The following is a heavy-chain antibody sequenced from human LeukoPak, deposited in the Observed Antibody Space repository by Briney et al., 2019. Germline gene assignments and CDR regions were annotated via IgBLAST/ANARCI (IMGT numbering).Heavy chain of an antibody. CDR1: GFTFSNAW. D-gene: IGHD6-13*01. CDR3: TRFLPGIAAAP. V-gene: IGHV3-15*01. Sequence: GGSLRLSCAASGFTFSNAWMSWVRQAPGKGLEWVGRIKSKTDGGTTDYAAPVKGRFTISRDDSKSIAYLQMNSLKTEDTAVYYCTRFLPGIAAAPWGQGTLVTVSS. CDR2: IKSKTDGGTT. J-gene: IGHJ5*02.